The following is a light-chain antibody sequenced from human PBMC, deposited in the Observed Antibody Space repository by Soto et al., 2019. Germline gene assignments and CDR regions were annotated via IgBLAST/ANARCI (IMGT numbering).Light chain of an antibody. V-gene: IGKV1-39*01. CDR3: QQSYSTLWT. J-gene: IGKJ1*01. CDR1: QSISSY. Sequence: DIQMTQSPSSLSASVGDRVTITCRASQSISSYLNWYQQKPGNAPKLRIYAASSLQSGVPSRFSGSGFGTDFTLTISRLQPEDFATYYCQQSYSTLWTFGQGTKVEIK. CDR2: AAS.